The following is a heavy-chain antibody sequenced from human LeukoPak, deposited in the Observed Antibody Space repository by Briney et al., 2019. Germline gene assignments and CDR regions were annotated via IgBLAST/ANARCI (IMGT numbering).Heavy chain of an antibody. CDR1: GFTFSSYR. CDR2: ISSSSSSYI. J-gene: IGHJ4*02. Sequence: GGSLRLSCAASGFTFSSYRMHWVRQAPGKGLEWVSSISSSSSSYIYYADSVKGRFTISRDNAKNSLYLQMNSLRAEDTAVYYCARDRGEGVLDYWGQGTLVTVSS. CDR3: ARDRGEGVLDY. V-gene: IGHV3-21*01. D-gene: IGHD2-21*01.